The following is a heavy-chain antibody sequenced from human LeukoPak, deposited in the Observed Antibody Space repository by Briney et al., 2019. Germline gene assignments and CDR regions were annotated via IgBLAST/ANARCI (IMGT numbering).Heavy chain of an antibody. Sequence: GGSLRLSCAASGFTFSSYAMSWVRQAPGKGLEWVSAISGSGGSTYYADSVKGRFTISRDNAKNSLYLQMNSLRAEDSAVYYCARVPSGRQGEFDYWGQGTLVTVSS. CDR1: GFTFSSYA. J-gene: IGHJ4*02. V-gene: IGHV3-23*01. CDR2: ISGSGGST. D-gene: IGHD3-10*01. CDR3: ARVPSGRQGEFDY.